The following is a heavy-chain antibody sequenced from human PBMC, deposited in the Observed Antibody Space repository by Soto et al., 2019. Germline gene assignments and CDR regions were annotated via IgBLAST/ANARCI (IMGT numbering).Heavy chain of an antibody. D-gene: IGHD6-6*01. Sequence: SETLSLTCTVSGGSVSSGSYYWSWIRQPPGKGLEWIGYIYYSGSTNYNPSLKSRVTISVDTSKNQFSLKLSSVPAADTAVYDCARVVEEYSSSSKYFDNWGQGTLVTVSS. CDR3: ARVVEEYSSSSKYFDN. J-gene: IGHJ4*02. CDR1: GGSVSSGSYY. CDR2: IYYSGST. V-gene: IGHV4-61*01.